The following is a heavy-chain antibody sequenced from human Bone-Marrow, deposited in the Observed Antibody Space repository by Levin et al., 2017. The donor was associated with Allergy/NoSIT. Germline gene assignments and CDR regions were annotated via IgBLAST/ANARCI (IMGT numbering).Heavy chain of an antibody. Sequence: GGSLRLSCSASGFTFSSYAMHWVRQAPGKGLDFVSAIGPNGGTTYYADSVKGRFTISRDNSKNTLYLQMSSLRAEDTAVYYCVRGSAVAGTWGDCWGQGTLVTVSS. CDR1: GFTFSSYA. J-gene: IGHJ4*02. V-gene: IGHV3-64D*06. CDR3: VRGSAVAGTWGDC. CDR2: IGPNGGTT. D-gene: IGHD6-19*01.